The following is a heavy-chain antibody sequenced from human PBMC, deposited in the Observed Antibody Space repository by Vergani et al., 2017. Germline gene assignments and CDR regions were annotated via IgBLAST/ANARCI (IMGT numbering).Heavy chain of an antibody. Sequence: EVQLVQSGAEVKKPGATVKISCKVSGYTFTDYYMHWVQPAPGKGLEWMGLVDPEDGETIYAEKFQGRVTITADTSISTAYMELSRLRSDDTAVYYCARVVRDIVVVPAPMDVWGKGTTVTVSS. V-gene: IGHV1-69-2*01. D-gene: IGHD2-2*01. CDR3: ARVVRDIVVVPAPMDV. CDR1: GYTFTDYY. CDR2: VDPEDGET. J-gene: IGHJ6*04.